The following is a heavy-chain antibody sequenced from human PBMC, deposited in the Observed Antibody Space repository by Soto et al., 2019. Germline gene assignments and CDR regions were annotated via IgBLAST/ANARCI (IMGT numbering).Heavy chain of an antibody. CDR2: IKSKTDGGTT. CDR1: GFTFSNAW. Sequence: GSLRLSCAASGFTFSNAWMSWVRQAPGKGLEWVGRIKSKTDGGTTDYAAPVKGRFTISRDDSKNTLYLQMNSLKTEDTAVYYCTTDGPYLWELPQEGYYYGMDVWGQGTTVTVSS. D-gene: IGHD1-26*01. V-gene: IGHV3-15*01. J-gene: IGHJ6*02. CDR3: TTDGPYLWELPQEGYYYGMDV.